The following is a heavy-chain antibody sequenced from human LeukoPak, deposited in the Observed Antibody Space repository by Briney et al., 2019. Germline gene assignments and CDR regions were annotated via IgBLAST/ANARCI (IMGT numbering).Heavy chain of an antibody. CDR2: ISSSSSYT. J-gene: IGHJ4*02. D-gene: IGHD5-24*01. CDR1: GFTFSDYY. Sequence: TGGSLRLSCAASGFTFSDYYMSWIRQAPGKGLEWVSYISSSSSYTNYADSVKGRFTISRDNAKNTLHLQMNSLRAEDTAIYYCASHRDPGDYWGQGTLVTVSS. V-gene: IGHV3-11*06. CDR3: ASHRDPGDY.